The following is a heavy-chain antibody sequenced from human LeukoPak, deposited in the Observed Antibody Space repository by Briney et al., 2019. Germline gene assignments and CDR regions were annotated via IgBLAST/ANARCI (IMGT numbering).Heavy chain of an antibody. CDR1: GGSISSYY. J-gene: IGHJ5*02. CDR3: ARATTGTTNWFDP. D-gene: IGHD1-1*01. CDR2: IYYSGST. Sequence: SETLSLTCTVSGGSISSYYWSWIRQPPGKGLEWIGYIYYSGSTNYNPSLKSRVTISVDTSKNQYSLKLSSVTAADTAVYYCARATTGTTNWFDPWGQGTLITVSS. V-gene: IGHV4-59*01.